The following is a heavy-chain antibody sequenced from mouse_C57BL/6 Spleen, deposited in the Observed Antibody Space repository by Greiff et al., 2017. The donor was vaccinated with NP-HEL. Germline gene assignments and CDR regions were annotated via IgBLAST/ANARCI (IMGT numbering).Heavy chain of an antibody. V-gene: IGHV1-42*01. CDR2: INPSTGGT. J-gene: IGHJ1*03. D-gene: IGHD1-1*01. Sequence: VQLKESGPELVKPGASVKISCKASGYSFTGYYMNWVKQSPEKSLECIGEINPSTGGTTYNQKFKAKATLTVDKSSSTAYMQLKSLTSEDTAVYYCARRYGSSYWYFDVWGTGTTVTVSS. CDR3: ARRYGSSYWYFDV. CDR1: GYSFTGYY.